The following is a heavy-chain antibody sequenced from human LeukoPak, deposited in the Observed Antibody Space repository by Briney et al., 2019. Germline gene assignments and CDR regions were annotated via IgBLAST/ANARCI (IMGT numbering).Heavy chain of an antibody. J-gene: IGHJ4*02. CDR1: GGSISSGGYS. V-gene: IGHV4-30-2*01. CDR2: MFHGGST. D-gene: IGHD3-3*01. Sequence: SETLSLTCAVSGGSISSGGYSWTWIRQPPGKGLEWIGHMFHGGSTYFNPSLKSRVTISVDRSKNQFSLNLNSVTAADTAVYFCARGNQFDFWSGYDYWGQGILVTVTS. CDR3: ARGNQFDFWSGYDY.